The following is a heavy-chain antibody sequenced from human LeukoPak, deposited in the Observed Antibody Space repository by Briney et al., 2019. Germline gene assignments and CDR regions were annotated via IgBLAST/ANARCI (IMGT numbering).Heavy chain of an antibody. D-gene: IGHD3-3*01. CDR2: ISGSGGST. Sequence: GGSLRLSCAASGFTFSTYAMSWVRQAPGKGLEWVSSISGSGGSTHYADSVKGRFTISRDNSKTTLYLQMNSLRAEATAVYYRAKTDSFGVSYYYMDVWGKGTTVTVSS. J-gene: IGHJ6*03. CDR1: GFTFSTYA. V-gene: IGHV3-23*01. CDR3: AKTDSFGVSYYYMDV.